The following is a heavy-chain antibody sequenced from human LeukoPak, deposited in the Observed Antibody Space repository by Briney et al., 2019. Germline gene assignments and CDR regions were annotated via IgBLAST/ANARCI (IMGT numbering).Heavy chain of an antibody. CDR1: GFTFSSYS. Sequence: GGSLRLSCAASGFTFSSYSMNWVRQAPGKGLEWVSSISSSSSYIYYADSVKGRFTISRDNAKNSLYLQMNSLRAEDTAVYYCARENSGSSYFDYWGQGTLVTVSS. CDR3: ARENSGSSYFDY. D-gene: IGHD1-26*01. V-gene: IGHV3-21*01. CDR2: ISSSSSYI. J-gene: IGHJ4*02.